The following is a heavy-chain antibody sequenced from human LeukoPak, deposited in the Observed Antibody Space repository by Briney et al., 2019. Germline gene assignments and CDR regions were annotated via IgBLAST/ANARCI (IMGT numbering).Heavy chain of an antibody. Sequence: ASVKVSCKASGYTFTSYGISWVRQAPGQGLEWMGWISAYNGNTNYAQKLQGRVTITADESTSTAYMELSSLRSEDTAVYYCARWRGYSSGWYYFDYWGQEPWSPSPQ. CDR1: GYTFTSYG. CDR3: ARWRGYSSGWYYFDY. CDR2: ISAYNGNT. V-gene: IGHV1-18*01. J-gene: IGHJ4*01. D-gene: IGHD6-19*01.